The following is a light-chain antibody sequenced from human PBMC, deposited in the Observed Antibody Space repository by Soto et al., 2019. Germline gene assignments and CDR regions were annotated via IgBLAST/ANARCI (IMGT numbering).Light chain of an antibody. CDR1: RSLSSSY. Sequence: EIVLTQSPGTLSLSPGERATLSCRASRSLSSSYVVWYQQKPGQAPRLLIYAASRRATSIPDKFSGSGSATEYTLTISRLEPEDFAVYYCQQQGTFGQGTKLEIK. V-gene: IGKV3-20*01. J-gene: IGKJ2*01. CDR2: AAS. CDR3: QQQGT.